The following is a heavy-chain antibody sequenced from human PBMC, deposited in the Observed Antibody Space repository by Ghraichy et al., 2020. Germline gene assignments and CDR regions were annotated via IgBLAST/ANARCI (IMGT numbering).Heavy chain of an antibody. J-gene: IGHJ6*02. CDR1: GFTFSSYA. V-gene: IGHV3-30-3*01. CDR3: ARDLGADIVVVSAATPKRPNYGMDV. D-gene: IGHD2-2*01. Sequence: GGSLRLSCAASGFTFSSYAMHWVRQAPGKGLEWVAVISYDGSNKYYADSVKGRFTISRDNSKNTLYLQMNSLRAEDTAVYYCARDLGADIVVVSAATPKRPNYGMDVWGQGTTVTVSS. CDR2: ISYDGSNK.